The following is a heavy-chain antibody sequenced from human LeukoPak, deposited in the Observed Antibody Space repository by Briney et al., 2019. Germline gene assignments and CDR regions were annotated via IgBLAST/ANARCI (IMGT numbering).Heavy chain of an antibody. CDR2: IYYSGST. J-gene: IGHJ3*02. CDR1: GGSISGYY. D-gene: IGHD5-24*01. CDR3: ARAPNRDGAFDI. V-gene: IGHV4-59*01. Sequence: SETLSLTCTVSGGSISGYYWSWIRQPPGKGLEWIGYIYYSGSTNYNPSLKSRVTISVDTSKNQFSLKLSSVTAADTAVYYCARAPNRDGAFDIWGQGTMVTVSS.